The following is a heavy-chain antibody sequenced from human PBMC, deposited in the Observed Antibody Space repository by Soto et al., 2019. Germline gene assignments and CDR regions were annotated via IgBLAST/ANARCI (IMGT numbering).Heavy chain of an antibody. J-gene: IGHJ4*02. Sequence: QITLKESGPTLVRPAQTLTLTCDFSGFSLSTYHMGVAWIRQPPGKALEWLALIYWDDDKRYSPSLKDRLAISKDTSSNQVVLTITNIDPGDSATYFCAHAGYYDLLTFDHCGPGTLVTVSS. V-gene: IGHV2-5*02. CDR3: AHAGYYDLLTFDH. CDR2: IYWDDDK. D-gene: IGHD1-26*01. CDR1: GFSLSTYHMG.